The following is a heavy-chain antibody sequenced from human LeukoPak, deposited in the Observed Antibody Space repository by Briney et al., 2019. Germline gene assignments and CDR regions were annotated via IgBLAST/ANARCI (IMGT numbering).Heavy chain of an antibody. CDR1: GGSISSGGYY. J-gene: IGHJ3*02. CDR3: ARSTVAPSTWDFSSVTVLRGGVNAFDI. V-gene: IGHV4-31*03. CDR2: IYYSGST. Sequence: SETLSLTCTVSGGSISSGGYYWSWIRQHPGKGLEWIGYIYYSGSTYYNPSLKSRVTISVDTSKNQFSLKLSSVTAADTAVYYCARSTVAPSTWDFSSVTVLRGGVNAFDIWGQGTMVTVSS. D-gene: IGHD3-10*01.